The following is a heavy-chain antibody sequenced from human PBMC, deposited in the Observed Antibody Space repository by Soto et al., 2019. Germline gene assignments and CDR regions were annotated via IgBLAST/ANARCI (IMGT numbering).Heavy chain of an antibody. CDR3: ARVVRGVVNWFDP. CDR1: GDTFTNFG. CDR2: IATYNSIR. D-gene: IGHD3-10*01. V-gene: IGHV1-18*01. Sequence: ASVKVSCKTSGDTFTNFGLSWVRQAPGQGLEWMGWIATYNSIRNLAQKFQGRLTLTTDTSTSTAYMELKSLGYDDTAVYYCARVVRGVVNWFDPWGQGTLVTVS. J-gene: IGHJ5*02.